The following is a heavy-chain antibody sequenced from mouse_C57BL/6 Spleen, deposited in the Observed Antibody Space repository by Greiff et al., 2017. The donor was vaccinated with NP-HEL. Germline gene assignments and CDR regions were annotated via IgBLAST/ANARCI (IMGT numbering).Heavy chain of an antibody. Sequence: EVHLVESGGDLVKPGGSLKLSCAASGFTFSSYGMSWVRQTPDKRLEWVATISSGGSYTYYPDSVKGRFTISRDNAKNTLYLQMSSLKSEDTAMYYCARRGYYGSRGYAMDYWGQGTSVTVSS. D-gene: IGHD1-1*01. V-gene: IGHV5-6*01. J-gene: IGHJ4*01. CDR1: GFTFSSYG. CDR2: ISSGGSYT. CDR3: ARRGYYGSRGYAMDY.